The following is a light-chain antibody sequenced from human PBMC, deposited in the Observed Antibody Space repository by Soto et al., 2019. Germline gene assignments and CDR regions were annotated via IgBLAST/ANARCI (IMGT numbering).Light chain of an antibody. J-gene: IGLJ1*01. Sequence: QSVLTQPASVSGSPGQAITISCTGTSSDVGGYNYVSWYQQHPGKAPKLMIYEVSNRPSGVSNRFSGSKSGNTASLTISGLQAEDEADYYCISYTSSSTLYVFGTGTQLPVL. CDR2: EVS. V-gene: IGLV2-14*01. CDR3: ISYTSSSTLYV. CDR1: SSDVGGYNY.